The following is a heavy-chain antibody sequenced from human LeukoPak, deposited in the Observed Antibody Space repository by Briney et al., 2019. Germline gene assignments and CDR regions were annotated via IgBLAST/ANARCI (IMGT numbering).Heavy chain of an antibody. CDR3: AKADVAGTVGATDS. CDR1: RFTFRSYA. Sequence: PGGSPRLSCAASRFTFRSYAMSWVRQAPGKGLEWVSAISGSGGSTYYADSVKGRFTISRDNSKNTLYLQMNSLRAEDTAVYYCAKADVAGTVGATDSWGQGTLVTVSS. CDR2: ISGSGGST. V-gene: IGHV3-23*01. D-gene: IGHD6-19*01. J-gene: IGHJ4*02.